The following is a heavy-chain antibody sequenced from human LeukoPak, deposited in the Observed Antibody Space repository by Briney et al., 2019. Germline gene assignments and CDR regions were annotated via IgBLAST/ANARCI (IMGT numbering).Heavy chain of an antibody. J-gene: IGHJ4*02. D-gene: IGHD3-22*01. Sequence: GASVKVSCKASGGTFSSYAISWVRQAPGQGLEWMGGIIPIFGTANYAQKFQGRVTITTDESTSTAYMELSSLRSEDTAVYYCARGRYYYDSSGYYPRHYFDYWGQGTLVTVSS. V-gene: IGHV1-69*05. CDR1: GGTFSSYA. CDR2: IIPIFGTA. CDR3: ARGRYYYDSSGYYPRHYFDY.